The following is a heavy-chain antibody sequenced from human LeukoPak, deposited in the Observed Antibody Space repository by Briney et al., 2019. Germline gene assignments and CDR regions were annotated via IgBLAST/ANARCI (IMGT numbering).Heavy chain of an antibody. CDR1: GGSFSGCY. CDR2: INHSGST. J-gene: IGHJ4*02. D-gene: IGHD6-19*01. V-gene: IGHV4-34*01. CDR3: ARGPVSSGWSVGYYFDY. Sequence: SETLSLTCAVYGGSFSGCYWSWIRQPPGKGLEWIGEINHSGSTNYNPSLKSRVTISVDTSKNQFSLKLSSVTAADTAVYYCARGPVSSGWSVGYYFDYWGQGTLVTVSS.